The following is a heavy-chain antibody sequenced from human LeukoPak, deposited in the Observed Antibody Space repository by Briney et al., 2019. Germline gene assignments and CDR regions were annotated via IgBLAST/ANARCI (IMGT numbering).Heavy chain of an antibody. V-gene: IGHV1-46*01. D-gene: IGHD1-26*01. CDR3: AREKRSSSGIVGGDAFDI. CDR1: GYTFTNYY. CDR2: INPSGGST. J-gene: IGHJ3*02. Sequence: GASVKVSCKASGYTFTNYYIHWVRQSPGHGLEWMGIINPSGGSTTYAQKFHGRVTMTRDTSTSTVYMELSSLKSEDTALYHCAREKRSSSGIVGGDAFDIWGQGTMVTVSS.